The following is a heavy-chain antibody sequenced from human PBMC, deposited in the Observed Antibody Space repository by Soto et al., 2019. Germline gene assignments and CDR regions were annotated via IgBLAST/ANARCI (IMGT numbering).Heavy chain of an antibody. D-gene: IGHD6-19*01. Sequence: EVQLLESGGGLVQPGGSLRLSCATSGFMFGSYAMNWVRQAPGKGLEWVSVISGGGSTTNYADSVRGRFTTSRDSSTDTVYLQMYSLTVEDTAVYYCAKARKYSSPYDSWGQGTLVTVSS. CDR3: AKARKYSSPYDS. J-gene: IGHJ5*01. V-gene: IGHV3-23*01. CDR2: ISGGGSTT. CDR1: GFMFGSYA.